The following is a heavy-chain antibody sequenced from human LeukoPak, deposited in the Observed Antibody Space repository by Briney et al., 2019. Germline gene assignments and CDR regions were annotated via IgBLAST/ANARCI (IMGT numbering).Heavy chain of an antibody. D-gene: IGHD3-9*01. V-gene: IGHV4-59*08. CDR1: GGSISSYY. CDR3: ARMTGYPYYFDY. CDR2: VYYSGST. Sequence: SETLSLTCTVSGGSISSYYWSRIRQPPGKGLEWIGYVYYSGSTSYNPSLKSRVTISVDTSKNQFSLKLTSVTATDTAVYYCARMTGYPYYFDYWGQGTLVTVSS. J-gene: IGHJ4*02.